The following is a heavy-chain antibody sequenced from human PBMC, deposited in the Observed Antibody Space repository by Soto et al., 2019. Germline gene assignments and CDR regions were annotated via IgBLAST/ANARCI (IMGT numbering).Heavy chain of an antibody. D-gene: IGHD5-12*01. J-gene: IGHJ6*02. Sequence: SETLSLTCTVSGDSISSNNYYWGWIRQPPGKGLEWIGGINYSGSTYYNPSLKSRVTISVDTSKNQFSPMLSSVTAADTAVYYCARDPSIVATTGTYYYYYGMDVWGQGTTVTVSS. V-gene: IGHV4-39*01. CDR2: INYSGST. CDR3: ARDPSIVATTGTYYYYYGMDV. CDR1: GDSISSNNYY.